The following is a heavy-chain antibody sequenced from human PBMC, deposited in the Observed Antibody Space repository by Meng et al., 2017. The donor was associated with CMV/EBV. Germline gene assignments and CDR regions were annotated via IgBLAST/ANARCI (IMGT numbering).Heavy chain of an antibody. CDR3: ARDPFRQEGGHY. CDR1: GFTFDNFW. Sequence: GGSLRLSCVASGFTFDNFWMHWVRQAPGKGPVWVSVINSDGSITNYADSVKGRFTITRDNAKNTVHLQMNSLRAEDTAVYYCARDPFRQEGGHYWGQGTLVTVSS. J-gene: IGHJ4*02. D-gene: IGHD2-15*01. CDR2: INSDGSIT. V-gene: IGHV3-74*01.